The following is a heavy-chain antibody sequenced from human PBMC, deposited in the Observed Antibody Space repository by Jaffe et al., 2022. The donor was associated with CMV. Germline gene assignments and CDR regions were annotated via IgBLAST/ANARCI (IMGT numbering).Heavy chain of an antibody. V-gene: IGHV5-10-1*03. J-gene: IGHJ5*02. CDR3: ARQVLDCNAGTCRFDP. CDR1: GYYFTSHW. Sequence: EVQLVQSGAEVKKPGESLRISCKGSGYYFTSHWINWVRQLPGKGLEWMGRIDPSDSYTNYNPSFQGHVTISIDKSISTAYLQWSGLKASDTAMYYCARQVLDCNAGTCRFDPWGQGTLVTVSS. D-gene: IGHD2-15*01. CDR2: IDPSDSYT.